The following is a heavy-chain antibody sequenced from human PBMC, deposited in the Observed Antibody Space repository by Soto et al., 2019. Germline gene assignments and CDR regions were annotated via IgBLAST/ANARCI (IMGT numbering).Heavy chain of an antibody. CDR1: GYTFTSYG. J-gene: IGHJ4*02. V-gene: IGHV1-18*01. Sequence: ASVKVSCKASGYTFTSYGISWVRQAPGQGLEWMGWISAYNGNTNYAQKLQGRVTMTRDTSTSTVYMELSSLRSDDTAVYYCERIAGIAAAGAKNYYFDYWGQGTLVTVSS. CDR2: ISAYNGNT. CDR3: ERIAGIAAAGAKNYYFDY. D-gene: IGHD6-13*01.